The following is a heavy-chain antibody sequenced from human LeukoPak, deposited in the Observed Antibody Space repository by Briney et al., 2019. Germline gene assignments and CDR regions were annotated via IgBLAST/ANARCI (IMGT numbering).Heavy chain of an antibody. CDR1: GFTFSSYA. Sequence: GGSLRLSCAASGFTFSSYAMHWVRQAPGKGLEWVAVISYDGSNKYYADSVKGRFTISRDNSKNTLYLQMNSLRAEDTAVYYCARQYSSGWDTLFDYWGQGTLVTVSS. V-gene: IGHV3-30*04. J-gene: IGHJ4*02. D-gene: IGHD6-19*01. CDR2: ISYDGSNK. CDR3: ARQYSSGWDTLFDY.